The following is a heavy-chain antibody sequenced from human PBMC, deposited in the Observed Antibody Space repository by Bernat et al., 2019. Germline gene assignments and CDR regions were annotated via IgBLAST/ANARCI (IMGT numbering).Heavy chain of an antibody. Sequence: QVQLVESGGGVVQPGRSLRLSCAASGFTFSSYGMHWVRQAPGKGLEWVAVIWYDGSNKYYADSVKGRFTISRDNSKNTLYLQMNSLIAEDTAVYYCARDHLSGWYDFGAFDIWGQGTMVTVSS. CDR2: IWYDGSNK. CDR1: GFTFSSYG. J-gene: IGHJ3*02. D-gene: IGHD6-19*01. CDR3: ARDHLSGWYDFGAFDI. V-gene: IGHV3-33*01.